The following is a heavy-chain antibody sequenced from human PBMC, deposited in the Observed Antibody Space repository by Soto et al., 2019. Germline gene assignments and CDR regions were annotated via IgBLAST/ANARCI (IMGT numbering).Heavy chain of an antibody. J-gene: IGHJ4*02. Sequence: SGPTLVNPTQTLTLTYTFSGFSLSTSGVGVGWIRQPPGKALEWLALIYWDDDKRYSPCLRSRLTITKHTSQNQVVLTMTSMDPVDTAAYYCANRREWEGRCWGQGTLVTVSS. V-gene: IGHV2-5*02. CDR2: IYWDDDK. D-gene: IGHD1-26*01. CDR3: ANRREWEGRC. CDR1: GFSLSTSGVG.